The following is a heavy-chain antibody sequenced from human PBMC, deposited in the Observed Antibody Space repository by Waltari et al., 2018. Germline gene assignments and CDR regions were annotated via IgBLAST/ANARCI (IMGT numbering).Heavy chain of an antibody. D-gene: IGHD3-10*01. CDR1: GASIRSHY. J-gene: IGHJ4*02. CDR3: ARLGGNSGFDY. CDR2: IYYTGST. V-gene: IGHV4-59*08. Sequence: QVQLQQSGPGLVEPSETLSLTCSVSGASIRSHYWHWLRQTPGEGLVWIGQIYYTGSTTYNPSLESRVTVSIDRTKSQFSLQLTSVTAADTAVYYCARLGGNSGFDYWGQGVLVTVSS.